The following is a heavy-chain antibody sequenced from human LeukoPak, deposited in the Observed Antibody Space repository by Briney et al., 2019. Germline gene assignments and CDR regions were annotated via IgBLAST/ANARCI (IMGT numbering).Heavy chain of an antibody. CDR1: GFTFTTNW. Sequence: GGSLRLSCAASGFTFTTNWMTWVRQAPGKGLEWVATINQDGSEKYYVDSVKGRFTISRDNAKNSLFLQMNSLRAEDTAVYYCAKAGAVVVVAAKYFDYWGQGTLVTVSS. CDR3: AKAGAVVVVAAKYFDY. D-gene: IGHD2-15*01. V-gene: IGHV3-7*01. CDR2: INQDGSEK. J-gene: IGHJ4*02.